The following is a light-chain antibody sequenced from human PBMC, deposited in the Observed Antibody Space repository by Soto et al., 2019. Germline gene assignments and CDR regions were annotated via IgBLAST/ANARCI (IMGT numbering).Light chain of an antibody. CDR2: GAS. Sequence: EVVLTQSPGTLSLSPGERATLSCRASQSVRTYLAWYQQKPGQAPRLLIYGASSRATGIPDRFSGSGSGTDFTLTISRLAPEDFAVYYCQQCGTSPQVTFGQGTRLEIK. J-gene: IGKJ5*01. CDR3: QQCGTSPQVT. CDR1: QSVRTY. V-gene: IGKV3-20*01.